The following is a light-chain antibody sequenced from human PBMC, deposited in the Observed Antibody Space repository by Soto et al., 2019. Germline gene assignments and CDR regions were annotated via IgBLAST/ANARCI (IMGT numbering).Light chain of an antibody. Sequence: DVQMTQSPSSLSASVGDRVTITCQASQDIRNYLNWYQQKPGKAPKILIYDAANLETGVPSRFTGSGSGTYFTFTISSLQPEDVATYYCQQFDHLPLTFGGGNKVEIK. CDR2: DAA. V-gene: IGKV1-33*01. J-gene: IGKJ4*01. CDR1: QDIRNY. CDR3: QQFDHLPLT.